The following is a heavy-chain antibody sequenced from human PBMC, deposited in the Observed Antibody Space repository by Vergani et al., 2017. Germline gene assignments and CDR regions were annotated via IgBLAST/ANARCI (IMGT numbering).Heavy chain of an antibody. Sequence: QVQLEESGPGLVKPSETLSLTCTVSGGSINTGAYYWSWIRQPAGKGLEWIGRVYTSGMTNYNPSLKSRVTILVDRSKSQLSLKLTSVTAADTAVYYCARGRYMTTVTRFDYWGQGTLVTVSS. D-gene: IGHD4-17*01. CDR2: VYTSGMT. J-gene: IGHJ4*02. CDR1: GGSINTGAYY. V-gene: IGHV4-61*02. CDR3: ARGRYMTTVTRFDY.